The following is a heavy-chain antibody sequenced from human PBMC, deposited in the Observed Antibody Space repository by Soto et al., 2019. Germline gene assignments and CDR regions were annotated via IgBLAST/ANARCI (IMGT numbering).Heavy chain of an antibody. CDR1: GGSISSYY. CDR2: IYYSGST. D-gene: IGHD5-12*01. CDR3: ARLAYESGYDSSDY. J-gene: IGHJ4*02. V-gene: IGHV4-59*08. Sequence: QVQLQESGPGLVKPSETLSLTCTVYGGSISSYYWSWIRQPPGKGLEWIGYIYYSGSTNYNPSLKSRVTISVDTSKNLFSLKLSSVTAADTAVYYCARLAYESGYDSSDYWGQGTLVTVSS.